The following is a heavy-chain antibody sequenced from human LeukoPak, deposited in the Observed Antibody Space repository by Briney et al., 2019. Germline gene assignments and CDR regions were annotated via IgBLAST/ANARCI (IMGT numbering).Heavy chain of an antibody. CDR2: IYHRGST. J-gene: IGHJ4*02. D-gene: IGHD3-10*01. Sequence: PSETLSLTCAVSGYSISIGYYWGWIRQPPGKGLEWIGSIYHRGSTYYNPSLKSRVTISVDTSKNQFSLKLSSVTAADTAVYYCARDITTVRAPFDYWGQGTLVTVSS. CDR3: ARDITTVRAPFDY. V-gene: IGHV4-38-2*02. CDR1: GYSISIGYY.